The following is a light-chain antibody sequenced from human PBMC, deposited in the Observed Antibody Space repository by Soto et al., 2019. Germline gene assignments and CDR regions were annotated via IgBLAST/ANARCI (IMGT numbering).Light chain of an antibody. V-gene: IGLV2-14*01. CDR3: YSYTTRSTYV. Sequence: QSALTQPASVSGSPERWVTISCTGTSSDIKTYNYVSWYQQHPAKVPKLMIYHVSNRPSGVSDRFSGSKSGNTASLTISGLQAEDEADYYCYSYTTRSTYVFGTGTKVTVL. CDR2: HVS. CDR1: SSDIKTYNY. J-gene: IGLJ1*01.